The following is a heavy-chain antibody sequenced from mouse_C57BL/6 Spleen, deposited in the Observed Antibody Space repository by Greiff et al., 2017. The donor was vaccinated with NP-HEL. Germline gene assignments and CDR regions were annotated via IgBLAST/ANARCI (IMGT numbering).Heavy chain of an antibody. D-gene: IGHD4-1*01. J-gene: IGHJ4*01. CDR2: INPRYGTT. CDR3: ARWGKLGQGYYAMDY. Sequence: EVQLVESGPELVKPGASVKISCKASGYSFTGYDMNWVKQSNGKSLEWIGVINPRYGTTSYNQKFKGKATLTVDQSSSTAYMQLNSLTSADSADYYGARWGKLGQGYYAMDYWGQGTSVTVSS. CDR1: GYSFTGYD. V-gene: IGHV1-39*01.